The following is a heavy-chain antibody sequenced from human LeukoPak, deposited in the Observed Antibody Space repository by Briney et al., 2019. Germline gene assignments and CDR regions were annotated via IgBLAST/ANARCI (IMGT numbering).Heavy chain of an antibody. J-gene: IGHJ6*03. D-gene: IGHD3-9*01. CDR2: MNPNSGNT. CDR3: ARENILTGSGYYYCYYMDV. Sequence: GASVKVSCKASGYTFTSYDMNWVRQATGQGLEWMGWMNPNSGNTGYAQKFQGRVAMTRNTSIGTAYMELSSLRSEDTAVYYCARENILTGSGYYYCYYMDVWGKGTTVTVSS. CDR1: GYTFTSYD. V-gene: IGHV1-8*01.